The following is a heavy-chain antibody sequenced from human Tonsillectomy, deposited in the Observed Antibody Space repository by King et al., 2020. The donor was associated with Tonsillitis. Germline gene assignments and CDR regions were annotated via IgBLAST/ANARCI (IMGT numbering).Heavy chain of an antibody. D-gene: IGHD2-2*01. CDR2: INHSGST. J-gene: IGHJ3*02. CDR1: SGSFSDYY. CDR3: AREGGAECSTSGAFDI. V-gene: IGHV4-34*01. Sequence: VQLQQWGAGLLKPSETLSLTCAVYSGSFSDYYWSWIRQPPGKGLEWIGEINHSGSTNYNSSLKSRVLISVDTSREHFSLNLKSVTAADTAVYYCAREGGAECSTSGAFDIWGRGTMVTVSS.